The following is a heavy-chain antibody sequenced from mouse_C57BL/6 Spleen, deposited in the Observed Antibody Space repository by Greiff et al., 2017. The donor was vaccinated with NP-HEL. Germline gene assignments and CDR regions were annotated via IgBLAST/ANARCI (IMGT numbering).Heavy chain of an antibody. D-gene: IGHD1-1*01. V-gene: IGHV1-76*01. Sequence: QVHVKQSGAELVRPGASVKLSCKASGYTFTDYYINWVKQRPGQGLEWIARIYPGSGNTYYNEKFKGKATLTAEKSSSTAYMQLSSLTSEDSAVYFCAMGEYYGSSYVGYFDVWGTGTTVTVSS. CDR2: IYPGSGNT. CDR3: AMGEYYGSSYVGYFDV. J-gene: IGHJ1*03. CDR1: GYTFTDYY.